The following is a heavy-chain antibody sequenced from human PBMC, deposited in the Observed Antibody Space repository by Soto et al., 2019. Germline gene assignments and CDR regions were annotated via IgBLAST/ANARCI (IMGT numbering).Heavy chain of an antibody. J-gene: IGHJ4*02. Sequence: GGSLRLSCAASGFTFSSYSMNWVRQAPGKGLEWVSYISSSSSTIYYADSVKGRFTISRDNAKNSLYLQMNSLRAEDTAVYYCARAQIRPWEPRPLDYWGQGTLVTVSS. CDR3: ARAQIRPWEPRPLDY. CDR2: ISSSSSTI. V-gene: IGHV3-48*01. D-gene: IGHD1-26*01. CDR1: GFTFSSYS.